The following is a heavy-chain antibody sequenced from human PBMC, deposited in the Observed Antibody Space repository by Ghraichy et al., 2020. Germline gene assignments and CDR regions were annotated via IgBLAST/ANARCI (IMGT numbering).Heavy chain of an antibody. Sequence: SQTLSLTCAVYGGSFSGYYWSWIRQPPGKGLEWIGEINHSGSTNYNPSLKSRVTISVDTSKNQFSLKLSSVTAADTAVYYCARGRSPLRFLEWLLKGDAFDIWGQGTMVTVSS. J-gene: IGHJ3*02. CDR1: GGSFSGYY. CDR2: INHSGST. V-gene: IGHV4-34*01. D-gene: IGHD3-3*01. CDR3: ARGRSPLRFLEWLLKGDAFDI.